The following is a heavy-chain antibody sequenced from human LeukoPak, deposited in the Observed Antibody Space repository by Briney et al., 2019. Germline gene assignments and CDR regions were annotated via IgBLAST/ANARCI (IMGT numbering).Heavy chain of an antibody. D-gene: IGHD3-10*01. J-gene: IGHJ6*03. Sequence: GESLKISCKGSGYSFSSYWIAWVRQMPREGLEWMGIIFAGDSDIRYSPSFQGQVTISADKSISTAYLQWSSLKASDTAMYYCERRAHRPRGALYGLDYYYYMDVWGKGTTVTVSS. V-gene: IGHV5-51*01. CDR3: ERRAHRPRGALYGLDYYYYMDV. CDR1: GYSFSSYW. CDR2: IFAGDSDI.